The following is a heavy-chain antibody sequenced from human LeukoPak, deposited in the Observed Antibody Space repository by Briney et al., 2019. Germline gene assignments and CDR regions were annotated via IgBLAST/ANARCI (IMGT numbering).Heavy chain of an antibody. J-gene: IGHJ2*01. CDR2: IYSGGST. CDR3: AKDRTVGASYWYFDL. CDR1: GFTVSSNY. V-gene: IGHV3-53*01. D-gene: IGHD1-26*01. Sequence: PGGSLRLSCAASGFTVSSNYMSWVRQAPGKGLEWASVIYSGGSTYYADSVKGRFTISRDNSKNTLYLQMNSLRAEDTAVYYCAKDRTVGASYWYFDLWGRGTLVTVSS.